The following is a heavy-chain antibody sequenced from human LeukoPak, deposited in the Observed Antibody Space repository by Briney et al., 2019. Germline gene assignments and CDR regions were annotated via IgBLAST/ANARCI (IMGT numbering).Heavy chain of an antibody. J-gene: IGHJ6*02. CDR3: ARILEWTGYAMDV. D-gene: IGHD3-3*01. CDR2: IKEDGSAK. Sequence: PGGSLRLSCEASGFTFSSYWMSWVRQVPGKGLEWVANIKEDGSAKYYVDSSKGRFTISRDNAKNSLHLEMNRLSVEDTAVYFCARILEWTGYAMDVWGQGATVIVSS. CDR1: GFTFSSYW. V-gene: IGHV3-7*01.